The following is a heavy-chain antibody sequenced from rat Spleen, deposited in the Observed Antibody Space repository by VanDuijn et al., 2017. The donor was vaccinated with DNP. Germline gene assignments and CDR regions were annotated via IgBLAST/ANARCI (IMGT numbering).Heavy chain of an antibody. CDR3: ARVGGMADY. V-gene: IGHV5-22*01. D-gene: IGHD1-7*01. CDR1: GFTFSDFY. Sequence: EVQLVESGGGLVQPGNSLKLSCAASGFTFSDFYMAWVRQAPKKGLDWVASISNAGRSTYYGDSAKGRFTISRDSAKNTLYLQMNSLRSEDTATYYCARVGGMADYWGQGVMVTVSS. J-gene: IGHJ2*01. CDR2: ISNAGRST.